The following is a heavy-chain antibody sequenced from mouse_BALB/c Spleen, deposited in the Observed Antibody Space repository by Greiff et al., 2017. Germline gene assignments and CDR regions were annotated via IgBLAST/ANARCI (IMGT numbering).Heavy chain of an antibody. V-gene: IGHV1-12*01. Sequence: QVQLQQPGAELVKPGASVKMSCKASGYTFTSYNMHWVKQTPGQGLEWIGAIYPGNGDTSYNQKFKGKATLTADKSSSTAYMQLSSLTSEDSAVYYCARGGFDYPFAYWGQGTLVTVSA. J-gene: IGHJ3*01. CDR3: ARGGFDYPFAY. CDR1: GYTFTSYN. D-gene: IGHD2-4*01. CDR2: IYPGNGDT.